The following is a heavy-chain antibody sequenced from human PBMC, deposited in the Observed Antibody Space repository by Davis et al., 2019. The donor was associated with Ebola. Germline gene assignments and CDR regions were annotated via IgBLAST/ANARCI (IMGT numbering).Heavy chain of an antibody. Sequence: SETLSLTCTVSGGSISSYYWSWIRQPPGKGLEWIGYIYYSGSTNYNPSLKSRVTISVDTSKNQFSLKLSSVTAADTAIYYCARHVGYADFPPFYFDHWGQGTLITVSS. CDR1: GGSISSYY. J-gene: IGHJ4*02. V-gene: IGHV4-59*08. D-gene: IGHD4-17*01. CDR3: ARHVGYADFPPFYFDH. CDR2: IYYSGST.